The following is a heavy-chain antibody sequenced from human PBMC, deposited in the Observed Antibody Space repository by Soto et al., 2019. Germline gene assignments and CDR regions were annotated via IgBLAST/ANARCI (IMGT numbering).Heavy chain of an antibody. CDR2: FDPEDGET. J-gene: IGHJ4*02. CDR1: GYTLTELS. V-gene: IGHV1-24*01. Sequence: QVQLVQSGAEVKKPGASVKVSCKVSGYTLTELSMHWVRQAPRKGLEWMGGFDPEDGETIYAQKFQGRGTMTEDTSTDTASMEMSSLRSEDTAVYYCATLSFRGFWSGYYPNWGQGTLVTVSS. CDR3: ATLSFRGFWSGYYPN. D-gene: IGHD3-3*01.